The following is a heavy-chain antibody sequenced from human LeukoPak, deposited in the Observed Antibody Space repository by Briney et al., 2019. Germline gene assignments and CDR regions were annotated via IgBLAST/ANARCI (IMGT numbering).Heavy chain of an antibody. Sequence: GGSLRLSCSASGFTFSTYGMHWVRQAPGKGLEWVSGISHSGDKTYYADSVKGRFTISRDNSKNTLYLQLNRLRVEDMAVYYCVKPRFYGSGTYPPGMDVWGQGTTVTVSS. D-gene: IGHD3-10*01. V-gene: IGHV3-23*01. J-gene: IGHJ6*02. CDR2: ISHSGDKT. CDR1: GFTFSTYG. CDR3: VKPRFYGSGTYPPGMDV.